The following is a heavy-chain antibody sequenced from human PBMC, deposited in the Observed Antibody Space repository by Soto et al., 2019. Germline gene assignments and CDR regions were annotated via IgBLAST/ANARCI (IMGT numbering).Heavy chain of an antibody. V-gene: IGHV1-69*13. D-gene: IGHD2-2*01. CDR1: GGTFSSYA. Sequence: ASVKVSCKASGGTFSSYAISWVRQAPGQGLEWMGGIIPIFGTANYAQKFQGRVTITADESTSTAYMELSSLRSEDTAVYYCARCPLDVADIVVVPAARYYYYYYGMDVWGQGTTVTVSS. J-gene: IGHJ6*02. CDR3: ARCPLDVADIVVVPAARYYYYYYGMDV. CDR2: IIPIFGTA.